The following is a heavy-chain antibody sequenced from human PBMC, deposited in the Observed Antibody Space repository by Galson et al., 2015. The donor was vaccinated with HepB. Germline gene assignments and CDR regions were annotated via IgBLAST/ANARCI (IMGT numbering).Heavy chain of an antibody. CDR2: ISGSGGRT. J-gene: IGHJ4*02. D-gene: IGHD6-6*01. CDR1: GFSFSTYA. CDR3: AKEEARVSARNPHIDY. Sequence: SLRLSCAASGFSFSTYAMSWFRQPPGKGPEWVSAISGSGGRTYYADSVKGRFTISRDNSKNTLYLQMNSLRAEDTAVYYCAKEEARVSARNPHIDYWGQGILVTVSS. V-gene: IGHV3-23*01.